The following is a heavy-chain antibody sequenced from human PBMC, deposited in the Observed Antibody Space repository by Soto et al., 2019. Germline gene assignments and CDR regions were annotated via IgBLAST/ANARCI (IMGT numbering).Heavy chain of an antibody. J-gene: IGHJ2*01. D-gene: IGHD1-26*01. CDR3: AKARGELPYWYFDL. CDR1: GFTFSSYA. V-gene: IGHV3-23*01. Sequence: EVQLLESGGGLVQPGGSLRLSCAASGFTFSSYAMTWVRQAPGKGPEWVSGICGSGGRTYYADSVKGRFTISRDTSKNTLYLQMNSLGAEDTAVYYCAKARGELPYWYFDLWGRGTLVTVSS. CDR2: ICGSGGRT.